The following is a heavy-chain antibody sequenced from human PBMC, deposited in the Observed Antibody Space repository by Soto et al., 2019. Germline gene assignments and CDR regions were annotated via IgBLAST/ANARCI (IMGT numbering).Heavy chain of an antibody. Sequence: SETLSLTCTVSGGSVSSGGYYWSWIRQPPGKGLEWIGYIYYSGSTNYNPSFESRVAISVDTSKSQFSLNVTSVTAADTAVYFCARGRYCLTGRCFPNWFDSWGQGALVTVSS. D-gene: IGHD7-27*01. CDR3: ARGRYCLTGRCFPNWFDS. J-gene: IGHJ5*01. V-gene: IGHV4-61*08. CDR2: IYYSGST. CDR1: GGSVSSGGYY.